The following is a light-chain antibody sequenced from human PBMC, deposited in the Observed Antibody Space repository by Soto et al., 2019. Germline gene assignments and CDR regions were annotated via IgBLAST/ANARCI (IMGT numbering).Light chain of an antibody. CDR3: SAYTARSTLV. V-gene: IGLV2-14*01. J-gene: IGLJ3*02. Sequence: QSALTQPASVSGSPGQSITISCTGTSSDVGAYNYVSWYQQHPGKAPKLMIYEVSNRPSGVSNRFSGSRSGNTASLTISGLQPEDEGDYYCSAYTARSTLVFGGGTQLTVL. CDR2: EVS. CDR1: SSDVGAYNY.